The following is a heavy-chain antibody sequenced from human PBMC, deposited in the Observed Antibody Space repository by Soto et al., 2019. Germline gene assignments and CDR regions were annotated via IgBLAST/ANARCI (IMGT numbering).Heavy chain of an antibody. CDR2: ISYDGSNK. J-gene: IGHJ6*02. CDR3: ARSVRSGSFPYYYYAMDV. V-gene: IGHV3-30*03. Sequence: QPGGSLGLSCAAYGFTFSSYGMHWVRQAPGKGLEWVAVISYDGSNKYYADSVKGRFTISRDNSKNTLYLQMNSLRAEDTAVYYCARSVRSGSFPYYYYAMDVWGQGTTVTVSS. D-gene: IGHD3-10*01. CDR1: GFTFSSYG.